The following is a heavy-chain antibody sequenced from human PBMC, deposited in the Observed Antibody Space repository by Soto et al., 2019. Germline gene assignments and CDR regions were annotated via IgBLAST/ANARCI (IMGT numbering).Heavy chain of an antibody. CDR3: GAKDYVAKGYHFET. CDR2: IYYIGNT. J-gene: IGHJ4*02. D-gene: IGHD4-17*01. CDR1: GGSISTRRSD. Sequence: QLKLQESGPGLVKPSETLSLTCTVSGGSISTRRSDWGWIRQPPGKELEWIGRIYYIGNTYYNPSRKSRVAISIDSSKTRFSRNLKSVTTADTAVYYCGAKDYVAKGYHFETWGKGTMVTVSS. V-gene: IGHV4-39*01.